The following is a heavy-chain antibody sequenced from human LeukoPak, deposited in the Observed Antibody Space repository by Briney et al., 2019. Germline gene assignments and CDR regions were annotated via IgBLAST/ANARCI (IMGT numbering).Heavy chain of an antibody. V-gene: IGHV4-39*02. Sequence: SETLSLTCTVSGGSVSSGSYYWGWIRQPPGKGLEWIGSIYYGGTTYYNPSLKSRVTISVDTSKNQFSLKLSSVTAADTAVYYCARDSRTSGGRDGYNFDYWGQGTLVTVSS. J-gene: IGHJ4*02. CDR2: IYYGGTT. D-gene: IGHD5-24*01. CDR1: GGSVSSGSYY. CDR3: ARDSRTSGGRDGYNFDY.